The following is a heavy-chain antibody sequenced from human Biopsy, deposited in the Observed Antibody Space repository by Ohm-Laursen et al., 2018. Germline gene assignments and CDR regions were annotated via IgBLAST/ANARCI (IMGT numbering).Heavy chain of an antibody. Sequence: SLRLSCTASGFNFSIYGMHWVRQAPGKGLEWVAVTSYDGNKKYFADSVKGRFTISRDNSKNTLFLQMNSLRAEDTAVYYCAKDGELGGLYYGYFDYWGQGTLVTVSS. CDR3: AKDGELGGLYYGYFDY. D-gene: IGHD1-26*01. CDR2: TSYDGNKK. J-gene: IGHJ4*02. V-gene: IGHV3-30*18. CDR1: GFNFSIYG.